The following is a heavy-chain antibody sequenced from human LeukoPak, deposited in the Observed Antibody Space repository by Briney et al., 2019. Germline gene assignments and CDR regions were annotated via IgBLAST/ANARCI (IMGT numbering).Heavy chain of an antibody. V-gene: IGHV4-59*01. D-gene: IGHD2-15*01. CDR1: GGSISSYY. CDR2: IYYSGST. J-gene: IGHJ5*02. CDR3: AREGRYCSGGSCRNWFDP. Sequence: PSETLSLTCTVSGGSISSYYWSWIRQLPGKGLEWIGYIYYSGSTNYNPSLKSRVTISGDTSKNQISLKLSSVTAADTAVYYCAREGRYCSGGSCRNWFDPWGQGTLVTVSS.